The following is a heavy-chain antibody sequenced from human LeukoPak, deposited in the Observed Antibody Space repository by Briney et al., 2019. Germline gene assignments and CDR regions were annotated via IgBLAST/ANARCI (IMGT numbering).Heavy chain of an antibody. Sequence: KPSETLSLTCAVYGGSFSGYYWSWIRQPPGKGLGWMGEINDSGITNYNPSLKSRVTISVDTSKNQFSLKLSSATVADTAVYYCARVRAHSSSWYLVLTHSWDFDYWGQGTLVTLSS. CDR2: INDSGIT. CDR3: ARVRAHSSSWYLVLTHSWDFDY. V-gene: IGHV4-34*01. D-gene: IGHD6-13*01. J-gene: IGHJ4*02. CDR1: GGSFSGYY.